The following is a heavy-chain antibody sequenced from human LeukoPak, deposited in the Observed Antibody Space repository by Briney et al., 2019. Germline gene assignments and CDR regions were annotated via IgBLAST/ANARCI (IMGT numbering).Heavy chain of an antibody. CDR1: GFSFRTYA. CDR2: ISDNSGRT. V-gene: IGHV3-23*01. J-gene: IGHJ4*02. CDR3: AREYDSSWPS. Sequence: PGGSLRLSCAASGFSFRTYAMSWVRQAPGKGLEWVSAISDNSGRTYYADSVKGRFTISRDNSKNTLFVQMNSLRAEDTAVYYCAREYDSSWPSGGQGTLVTVPS. D-gene: IGHD3-22*01.